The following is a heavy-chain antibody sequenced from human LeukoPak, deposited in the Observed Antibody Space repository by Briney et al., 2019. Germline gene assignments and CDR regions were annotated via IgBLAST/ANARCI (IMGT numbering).Heavy chain of an antibody. CDR2: ISRSGSTI. CDR1: GFTFSDYY. V-gene: IGHV3-11*01. CDR3: ARDENGYKGVGYYYYMDV. J-gene: IGHJ6*03. D-gene: IGHD5-24*01. Sequence: KTGGSLRLSCAASGFTFSDYYMTWTRQAPGKGLEWVSYISRSGSTIKYADSVKGRFTISRDNAKNSLYLQMNSLRAEDTAVYYCARDENGYKGVGYYYYMDVWGKGNTVTVSS.